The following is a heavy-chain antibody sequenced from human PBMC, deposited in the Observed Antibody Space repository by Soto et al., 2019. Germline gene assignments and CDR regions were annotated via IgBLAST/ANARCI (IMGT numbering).Heavy chain of an antibody. CDR3: ARDLGGTVTPGYFDY. Sequence: QVQLVQSGAEVKKPGSSVKVSCKASGGTFSSYTISWVRQAPGQGIEWMGRIIPILGIANYAQKFQGRVTITADKSTSTAYMELSSLRSEDTAVYYCARDLGGTVTPGYFDYWGQGTLVTVSS. J-gene: IGHJ4*02. D-gene: IGHD4-17*01. V-gene: IGHV1-69*08. CDR2: IIPILGIA. CDR1: GGTFSSYT.